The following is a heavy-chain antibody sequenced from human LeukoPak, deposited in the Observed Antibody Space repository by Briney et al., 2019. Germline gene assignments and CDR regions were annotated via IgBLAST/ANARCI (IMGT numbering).Heavy chain of an antibody. CDR3: TIALNGETWFDP. Sequence: GESLKISCKGSGYTFTSYWIGWVRQMPGKGLEWMGIIYPPDSNTKYSPSFQGQVTISVDKSISTAYLQWSSLKASDTAFYYCTIALNGETWFDPWGQGTLVTVAS. J-gene: IGHJ5*02. CDR1: GYTFTSYW. CDR2: IYPPDSNT. D-gene: IGHD2-8*01. V-gene: IGHV5-51*01.